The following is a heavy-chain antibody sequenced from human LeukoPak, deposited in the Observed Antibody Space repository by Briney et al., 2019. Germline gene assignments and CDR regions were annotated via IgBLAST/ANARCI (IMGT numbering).Heavy chain of an antibody. CDR1: SSSISSTSYY. V-gene: IGHV4-39*01. J-gene: IGHJ5*02. CDR2: INYSGNT. Sequence: SETLSLTCTVSSSSISSTSYYWGWIRQPPGKGLEWIASINYSGNTYYNPSLKSRVTISVDTPRKQFSRNLGSVTAADTAVYYCARRRSGRNWFDPWGKGTLVTVSS. CDR3: ARRRSGRNWFDP.